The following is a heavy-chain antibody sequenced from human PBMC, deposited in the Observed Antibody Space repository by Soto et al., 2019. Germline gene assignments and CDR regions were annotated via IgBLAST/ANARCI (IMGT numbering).Heavy chain of an antibody. J-gene: IGHJ6*02. D-gene: IGHD3-22*01. CDR1: GFTFSSYA. Sequence: PGGSLRLSCAASGFTFSSYAMHWVRQAPGKGLEWVAVISYDGSNKYYADSVKGRFTISRDNSKNTLYLQMNSLRAEDTAVYYCARVGITMIVVVKQPHDYYGMDVWGQGTTVTVSS. V-gene: IGHV3-30-3*01. CDR2: ISYDGSNK. CDR3: ARVGITMIVVVKQPHDYYGMDV.